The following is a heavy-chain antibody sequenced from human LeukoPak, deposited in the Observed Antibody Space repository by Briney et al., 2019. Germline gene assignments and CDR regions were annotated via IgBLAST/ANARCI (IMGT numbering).Heavy chain of an antibody. CDR2: ISGSGGST. CDR1: GFTFSSYA. D-gene: IGHD3-9*01. CDR3: AKDRQYYDILTGYYSSY. Sequence: GGSLRLSCAASGFTFSSYAMSWVRQAPGKGLEWVSAISGSGGSTYYADSVKGRFTISRHNSKNTLYLQMNSLRAEDTAVYYCAKDRQYYDILTGYYSSYWGQGTLVTVSS. V-gene: IGHV3-23*01. J-gene: IGHJ4*02.